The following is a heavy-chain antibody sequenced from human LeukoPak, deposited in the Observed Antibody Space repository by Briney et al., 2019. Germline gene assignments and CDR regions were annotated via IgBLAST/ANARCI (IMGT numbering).Heavy chain of an antibody. V-gene: IGHV3-48*04. D-gene: IGHD3-16*01. CDR2: ISSSGSAI. Sequence: GSLRLSCAASGFTFSDYAINWVRQAPGKGLEWVSYISSSGSAIYYADSVKGRFTISRDNAKKSLYLQMNSLRAEDTAVYYCARVGSYEDYWGQGTLVTVSS. J-gene: IGHJ4*02. CDR3: ARVGSYEDY. CDR1: GFTFSDYA.